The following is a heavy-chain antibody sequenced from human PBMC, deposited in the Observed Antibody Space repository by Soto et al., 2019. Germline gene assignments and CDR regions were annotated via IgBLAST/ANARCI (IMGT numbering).Heavy chain of an antibody. CDR3: ATVPAAMIGYSYYYMDV. CDR1: GFTFSSYA. J-gene: IGHJ6*03. Sequence: EVQLLESGGGLVQPGGSLRLSCAASGFTFSSYAMSWVRQAPGKGLEWVSAISGSGGSTYYADSVKGRFTISRDNSKNTLYLQMNSLRAEDTAVYYCATVPAAMIGYSYYYMDVWGQGTTVTVSS. V-gene: IGHV3-23*01. CDR2: ISGSGGST. D-gene: IGHD2-2*01.